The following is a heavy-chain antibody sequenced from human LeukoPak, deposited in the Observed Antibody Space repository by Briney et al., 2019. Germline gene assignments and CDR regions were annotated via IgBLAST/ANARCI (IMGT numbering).Heavy chain of an antibody. J-gene: IGHJ5*02. CDR3: ARDFYTYGSSWFDP. Sequence: GGSLRLPCAASGFTFSSYWMHWIRQAPGKGLVWVSRISRDGSITGYADSVKGRFTISRDNAKNTLYLQMNSLRAEDTAVYYCARDFYTYGSSWFDPWGQGALVTVSS. CDR2: ISRDGSIT. D-gene: IGHD5-18*01. V-gene: IGHV3-74*01. CDR1: GFTFSSYW.